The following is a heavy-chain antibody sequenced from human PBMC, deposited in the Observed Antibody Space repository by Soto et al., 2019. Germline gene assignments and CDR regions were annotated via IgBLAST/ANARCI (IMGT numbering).Heavy chain of an antibody. D-gene: IGHD2-15*01. Sequence: GGSLRLSCAASGFTFSSYWMHWVRQAPGKGLVWVSRINSDGSSTSYADSVKGRFTISRDNAKNTLYLQMNSLRAEDTAVYYCATEGVYCSGGSCDYYGMDVWGQGTTVTVSS. J-gene: IGHJ6*02. CDR1: GFTFSSYW. V-gene: IGHV3-74*01. CDR3: ATEGVYCSGGSCDYYGMDV. CDR2: INSDGSST.